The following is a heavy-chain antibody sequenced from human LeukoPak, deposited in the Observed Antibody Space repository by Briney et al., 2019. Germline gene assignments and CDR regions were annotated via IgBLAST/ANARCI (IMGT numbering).Heavy chain of an antibody. CDR2: INPNSGGT. D-gene: IGHD5-24*01. CDR1: GYTFTSYA. V-gene: IGHV1-2*06. Sequence: ASVKVSCKASGYTFTSYAMNWVRQAPGQGLEWMGRINPNSGGTNYAQKFQGRVTMTRDTSISTAYMELSRLRSDDTAVYYCARGTWLQWDLDYWGQGTLVTVSS. J-gene: IGHJ4*02. CDR3: ARGTWLQWDLDY.